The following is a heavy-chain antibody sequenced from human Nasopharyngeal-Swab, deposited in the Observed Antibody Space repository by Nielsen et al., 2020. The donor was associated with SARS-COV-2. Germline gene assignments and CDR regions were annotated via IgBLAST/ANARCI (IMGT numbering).Heavy chain of an antibody. CDR2: IKEDGSEK. D-gene: IGHD6-19*01. Sequence: GGSLRLSCAASGFAFSSYWMSWVRQAPGKGLEWVAYIKEDGSEKYFVDSVKGRFTISRDNAKNSLYLQMNSLRAEDTAVYYCARDKERAGYSSGWYGLGGQGTLVRLL. CDR3: ARDKERAGYSSGWYGL. J-gene: IGHJ4*02. CDR1: GFAFSSYW. V-gene: IGHV3-7*05.